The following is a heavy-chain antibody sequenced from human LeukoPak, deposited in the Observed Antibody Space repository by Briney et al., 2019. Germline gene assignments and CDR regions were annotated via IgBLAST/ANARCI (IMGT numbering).Heavy chain of an antibody. Sequence: GGSLRLSCVASGFTFSNYAISWVRQAPGKGLEWVSAMSGDGTRTYYADSVKGRFTISRDNSKNTLYLQMNSLRAEDTAVYYCARGSPELSWDYWGQGTLVTVSS. CDR2: MSGDGTRT. D-gene: IGHD3-10*01. CDR1: GFTFSNYA. CDR3: ARGSPELSWDY. V-gene: IGHV3-23*01. J-gene: IGHJ4*02.